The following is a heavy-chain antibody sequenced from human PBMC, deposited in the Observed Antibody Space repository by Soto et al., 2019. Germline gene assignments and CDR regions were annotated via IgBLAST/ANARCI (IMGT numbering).Heavy chain of an antibody. D-gene: IGHD6-6*01. Sequence: EVQLLESGGGLVQPGGSLRLSCAASQFTFSYYAMGWVRQAPGKGLEWVSLISGAGGSTNYADSVKGRFAISRDNSENTLYLQMNSLSADDTAVYYCAKGRPPFDLWGRGTLVIVSS. CDR3: AKGRPPFDL. V-gene: IGHV3-23*01. CDR1: QFTFSYYA. J-gene: IGHJ2*01. CDR2: ISGAGGST.